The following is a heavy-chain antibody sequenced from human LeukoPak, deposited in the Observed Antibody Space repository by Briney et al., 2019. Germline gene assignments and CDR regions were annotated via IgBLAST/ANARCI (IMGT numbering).Heavy chain of an antibody. CDR1: GGSSSSYY. CDR2: IYYSGST. D-gene: IGHD2-21*01. V-gene: IGHV4-59*12. J-gene: IGHJ5*02. CDR3: ARVLRCVNCYGLNWFDP. Sequence: SETLSLTCTVSGGSSSSYYWSWIRQPPGKGLEWIGSIYYSGSTYYNPSLKSRVTISVDTSKNHFSLKLSSATAADTAVYYCARVLRCVNCYGLNWFDPWGQGTLVTVSS.